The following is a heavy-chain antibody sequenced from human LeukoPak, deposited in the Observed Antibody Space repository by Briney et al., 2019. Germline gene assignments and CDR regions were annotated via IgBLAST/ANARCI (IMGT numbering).Heavy chain of an antibody. CDR3: ARDRGIADRLASYFDY. CDR1: GFTFSIHW. V-gene: IGHV3-7*01. J-gene: IGHJ4*02. D-gene: IGHD6-13*01. Sequence: GGSLRLSCAASGFTFSIHWMSWVRQAPGKGLEWVANIKEDGSEKYYVDSVKGRFTISRDNAKNSLYLQMNSLRAEDTAVYFCARDRGIADRLASYFDYWGQGTLVTVSS. CDR2: IKEDGSEK.